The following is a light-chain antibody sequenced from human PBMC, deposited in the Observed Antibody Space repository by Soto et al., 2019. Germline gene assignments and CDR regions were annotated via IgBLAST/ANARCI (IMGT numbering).Light chain of an antibody. CDR2: GAS. J-gene: IGKJ4*01. V-gene: IGKV3-15*01. CDR1: QSVNSN. Sequence: EIVMTQSPATLSVSPGESATLSCRASQSVNSNLAWYQQKPGQAPRLLIYGASTRATGLPARFSGRGSGTEFTRTISSLQSEDFAVYYCQQYNNWPPLTFGGGTKVEIK. CDR3: QQYNNWPPLT.